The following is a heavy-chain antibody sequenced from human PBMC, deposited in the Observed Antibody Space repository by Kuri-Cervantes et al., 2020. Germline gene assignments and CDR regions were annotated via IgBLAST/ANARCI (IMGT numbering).Heavy chain of an antibody. Sequence: GGSLRLSCTASGFTFSSYAMHWVRQAPCKGLEWVAVISYDGSNKYYADSVKGRFTISRDNSKNTLYLQMNSLRAEDTAVYYCARVLGGIDYWGQGTLVTVSS. J-gene: IGHJ4*02. D-gene: IGHD3-16*01. CDR3: ARVLGGIDY. CDR2: ISYDGSNK. CDR1: GFTFSSYA. V-gene: IGHV3-30-3*01.